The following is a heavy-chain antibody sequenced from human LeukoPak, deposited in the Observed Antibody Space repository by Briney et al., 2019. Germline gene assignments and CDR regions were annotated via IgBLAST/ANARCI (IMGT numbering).Heavy chain of an antibody. D-gene: IGHD2-2*01. Sequence: SETLSLTCTVSGGSVSSGSYHWSWIRQPPGKGLEWIGYIYYSGSTNYTPSLKSRVTISVDTSKNQFSLKLSSVTAADTAVYYCARDTVPAAYDYYYGMDVWGQGTTVTVSS. CDR3: ARDTVPAAYDYYYGMDV. J-gene: IGHJ6*02. CDR2: IYYSGST. V-gene: IGHV4-61*01. CDR1: GGSVSSGSYH.